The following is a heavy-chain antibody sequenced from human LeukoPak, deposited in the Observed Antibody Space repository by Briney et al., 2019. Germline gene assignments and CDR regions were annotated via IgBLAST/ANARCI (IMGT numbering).Heavy chain of an antibody. J-gene: IGHJ4*02. CDR3: ATSAAVAGWMGYFDY. D-gene: IGHD6-19*01. V-gene: IGHV4-4*07. Sequence: SETLSLTCTVSGGFISSYYWSWIRQPAGKGLEWIGRIYTSGSTNYNPSLKSRVTMSVDTSKNQFSLKLSSVTAADTAVYYCATSAAVAGWMGYFDYWGQGTLVTVSS. CDR1: GGFISSYY. CDR2: IYTSGST.